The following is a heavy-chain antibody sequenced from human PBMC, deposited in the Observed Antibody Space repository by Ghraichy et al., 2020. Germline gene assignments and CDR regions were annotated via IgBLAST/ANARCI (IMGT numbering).Heavy chain of an antibody. J-gene: IGHJ6*03. Sequence: SETLSLTCTVSGGSISSSSYYWGWIRQPPGKGLEWIGSIYYSGSTYYNPSLKSRVTISVDTSKNQFSLKLSSVTAADTAVYYCANVVGNYYYYYMDVWGKGTTVTVSS. CDR3: ANVVGNYYYYYMDV. D-gene: IGHD2-21*01. V-gene: IGHV4-39*01. CDR1: GGSISSSSYY. CDR2: IYYSGST.